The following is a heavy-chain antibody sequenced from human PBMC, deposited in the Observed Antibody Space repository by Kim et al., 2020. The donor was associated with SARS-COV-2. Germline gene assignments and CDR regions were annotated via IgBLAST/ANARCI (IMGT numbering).Heavy chain of an antibody. D-gene: IGHD6-19*01. V-gene: IGHV4-34*01. Sequence: SETLSLTCAVHGGSLSSYDCTWIRQPPGKGLEWIGDINHRGSTNFNPSLKSRVSLSLDTSTNNFFLNLSSVTAADTAVYYCAVGRWWVAAVGEAWGQGTL. CDR1: GGSLSSYD. CDR2: INHRGST. CDR3: AVGRWWVAAVGEA. J-gene: IGHJ5*02.